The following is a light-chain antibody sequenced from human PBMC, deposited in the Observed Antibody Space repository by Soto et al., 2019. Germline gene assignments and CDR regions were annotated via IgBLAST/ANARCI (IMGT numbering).Light chain of an antibody. J-gene: IGLJ1*01. CDR2: KGT. V-gene: IGLV2-23*01. CDR3: CSSAPESTYV. CDR1: SSDVGAYNS. Sequence: QSALAQPASVSGSPGQSITISCTGTSSDVGAYNSVSWYQQHPHKAPQVIIYKGTQRPSGVSNRLSGSTSGNAASLTISGLQADDEADYFCCSSAPESTYVFGSGTRSPS.